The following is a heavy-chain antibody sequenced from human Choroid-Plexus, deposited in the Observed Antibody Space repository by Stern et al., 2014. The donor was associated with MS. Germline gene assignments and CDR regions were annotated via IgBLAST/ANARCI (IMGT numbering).Heavy chain of an antibody. CDR2: INPNTGGT. V-gene: IGHV1-2*02. D-gene: IGHD3-3*01. CDR3: ARDQRGITIFGVVTDYYYLGMDV. CDR1: GYIFTGYY. J-gene: IGHJ6*02. Sequence: QLVQSGAEVKKPGASVKVSCKTSGYIFTGYYIHWVRQAPGQGLEWMSWINPNTGGTKYAQKFQGRVTMSRDTSISTAYVELSSLTSDDTAVYYCARDQRGITIFGVVTDYYYLGMDVWGQGTTVTVSS.